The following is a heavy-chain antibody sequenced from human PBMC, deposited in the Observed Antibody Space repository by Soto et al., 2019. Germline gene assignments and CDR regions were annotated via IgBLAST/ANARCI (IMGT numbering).Heavy chain of an antibody. CDR1: EFTFSRYG. Sequence: QVQLVESGGGVVQPGRSLRLSCAESEFTFSRYGMHWVRQAPGKGLEWVAVIWYDGSNKYYADSVKGRFTISRDNSKNTLYLQMNSLRAEDTAVYDCARDGAGGFYDYPPFDYWGQGTLVTVSS. CDR3: ARDGAGGFYDYPPFDY. V-gene: IGHV3-33*01. J-gene: IGHJ4*02. D-gene: IGHD5-12*01. CDR2: IWYDGSNK.